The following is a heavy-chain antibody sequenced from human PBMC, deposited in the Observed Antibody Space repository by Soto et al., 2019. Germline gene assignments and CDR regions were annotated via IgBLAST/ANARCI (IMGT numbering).Heavy chain of an antibody. Sequence: ASVKVSCKTSWFTFPVYYLHCLRQAPGQRPEWMGWINPNTGGTKYAQNFQGWVTMTRDTSISTAYMELSNLTSDDTAVYYCARDQGAWPYNWFDFWGQGTPVTVSS. CDR2: INPNTGGT. CDR3: ARDQGAWPYNWFDF. V-gene: IGHV1-2*04. CDR1: WFTFPVYY. J-gene: IGHJ5*01.